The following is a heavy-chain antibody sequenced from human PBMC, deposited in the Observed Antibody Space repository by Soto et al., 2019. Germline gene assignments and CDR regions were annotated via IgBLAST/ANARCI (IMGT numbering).Heavy chain of an antibody. CDR3: ARSVGRIAVAGTPDMGHDY. CDR2: IYYSGST. Sequence: QVQLQESGPGLVKPSQTLSLTCTVSGGSISSGGYYWSWIRQHPGKGLEWIGYIYYSGSTYYNPSLKSRVNISVDTSKNQFSLKLSSVTAADTAVYYCARSVGRIAVAGTPDMGHDYWGQGTLVTVSS. D-gene: IGHD6-19*01. V-gene: IGHV4-31*03. CDR1: GGSISSGGYY. J-gene: IGHJ4*02.